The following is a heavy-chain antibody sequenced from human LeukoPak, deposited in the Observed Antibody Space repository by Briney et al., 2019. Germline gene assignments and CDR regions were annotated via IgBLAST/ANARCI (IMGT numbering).Heavy chain of an antibody. CDR3: ARQTYGGGPYYYYYVDV. CDR2: ISKDGTT. Sequence: NPSETLSLTCSVAVSSINSHSWIWLRQPPGKAQEWIGYISKDGTTNYKPSLKGRVTISPDTSKNQLSLNLTSVTAADTAVFYCARQTYGGGPYYYYYVDVWGKGASVTVSS. CDR1: VSSINSHS. V-gene: IGHV4-59*08. J-gene: IGHJ6*03. D-gene: IGHD4-23*01.